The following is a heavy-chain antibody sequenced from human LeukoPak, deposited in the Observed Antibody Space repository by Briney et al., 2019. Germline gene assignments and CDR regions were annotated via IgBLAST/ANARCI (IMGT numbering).Heavy chain of an antibody. D-gene: IGHD2/OR15-2a*01. CDR3: ARVKVYTHNSIDY. J-gene: IGHJ4*02. V-gene: IGHV4-39*07. Sequence: SETLSLTCTVSGDSISSSSYYWGWIRQPPGKGLEWIGSIYYSGSNYYNPSLKRRVTISVDTSKNQFSLKLSSVTAADTAVYYCARVKVYTHNSIDYWGQGTLVTVTS. CDR1: GDSISSSSYY. CDR2: IYYSGSN.